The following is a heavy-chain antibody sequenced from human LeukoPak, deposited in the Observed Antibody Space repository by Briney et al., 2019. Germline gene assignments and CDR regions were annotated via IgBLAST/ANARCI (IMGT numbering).Heavy chain of an antibody. V-gene: IGHV6-1*01. CDR3: ARHIGEDGIDY. CDR1: GDTFSSNSAA. D-gene: IGHD3-10*01. Sequence: PSQTLSLTCAVSGDTFSSNSAAWNWLRQSPSRGLESVGRTYYRSKWYNDYAVSVKSRITINPDTSKNQFSLQLNSVTPEDTAVYYCARHIGEDGIDYWGQGTLVTVSS. J-gene: IGHJ4*02. CDR2: TYYRSKWYN.